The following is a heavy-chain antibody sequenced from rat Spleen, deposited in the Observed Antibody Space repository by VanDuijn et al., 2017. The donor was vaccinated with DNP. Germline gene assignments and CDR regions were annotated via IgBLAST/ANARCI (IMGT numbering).Heavy chain of an antibody. CDR1: GFTFSDSA. D-gene: IGHD1-12*03. J-gene: IGHJ4*01. V-gene: IGHV5-17*01. CDR3: ARQGYYGGYYYYAMDA. Sequence: EVHLVESGGGVVQPGNSLKLSCVASGFTFSDSAMAWVRQSPKKGLEWVATIIYDGSHTFYRDSVQGRFTISRDNPKTTLYLQMDSLRSDDTATYHCARQGYYGGYYYYAMDAWGQGTSVTVSS. CDR2: IIYDGSHT.